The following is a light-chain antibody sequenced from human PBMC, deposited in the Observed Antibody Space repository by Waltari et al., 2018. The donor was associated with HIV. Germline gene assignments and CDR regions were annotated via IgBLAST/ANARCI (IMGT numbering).Light chain of an antibody. J-gene: IGLJ3*02. CDR1: TLPKKY. CDR3: YSTESNGNHRV. CDR2: EEI. Sequence: SYELTHPPSVSVSPGQTARIPCSGDTLPKKYAHWYQQKTGQAPVLVIYEEIQRPSGIPEGFSGSSSGTMAILTISGAQVEDEADYYCYSTESNGNHRVFGGGTKLTVL. V-gene: IGLV3-10*01.